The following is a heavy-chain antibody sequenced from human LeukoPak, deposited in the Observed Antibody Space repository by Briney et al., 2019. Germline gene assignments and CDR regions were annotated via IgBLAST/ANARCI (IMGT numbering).Heavy chain of an antibody. V-gene: IGHV3-48*03. CDR3: ARRLFGELFGCDY. CDR2: ISSNSNSI. D-gene: IGHD3-10*01. Sequence: PGGSLRLSCKASGFTFSSYEMNWVRQAPGKGLEWLSYISSNSNSIYYARSVKGRFTISRDNAENSLYLQMNSLRAEDTAVYYCARRLFGELFGCDYWGQGTLVSVSS. CDR1: GFTFSSYE. J-gene: IGHJ4*02.